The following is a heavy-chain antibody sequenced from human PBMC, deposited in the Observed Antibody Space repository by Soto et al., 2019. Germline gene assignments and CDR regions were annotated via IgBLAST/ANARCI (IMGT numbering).Heavy chain of an antibody. V-gene: IGHV1-18*01. D-gene: IGHD5-18*01. CDR3: AREVFWLPPPYYYYYYGMDV. CDR1: GYTFTSYG. J-gene: IGHJ6*02. Sequence: QVQLVQSGAEVKKPGASVKVSCKASGYTFTSYGISWVRQAPGQGLGWMGWISAYNGNTNYAQKLQGRVTMTTDTSTSTAYMELRSLRSDDTAVYYCAREVFWLPPPYYYYYYGMDVWGQGTTVTVSS. CDR2: ISAYNGNT.